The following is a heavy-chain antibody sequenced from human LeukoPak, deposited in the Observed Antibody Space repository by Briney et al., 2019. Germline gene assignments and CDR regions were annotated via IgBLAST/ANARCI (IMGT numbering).Heavy chain of an antibody. CDR1: GFTFSSSG. CDR2: ISYDGSRI. J-gene: IGHJ4*02. V-gene: IGHV3-30*18. Sequence: PGRSLRLSCAASGFTFSSSGMHWVRQAPGKGLEWVAVISYDGSRIYYVDSVKGRFTVSRDNSKSTLNLQMNSLRAEDTAVYYCVKDRSSSWSFDYWGQGTLVTVSS. D-gene: IGHD6-13*01. CDR3: VKDRSSSWSFDY.